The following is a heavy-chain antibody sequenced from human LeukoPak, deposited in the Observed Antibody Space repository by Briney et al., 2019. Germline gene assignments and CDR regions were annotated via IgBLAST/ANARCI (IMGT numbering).Heavy chain of an antibody. CDR2: INPNSDGT. V-gene: IGHV1-2*02. D-gene: IGHD3-22*01. Sequence: GASVKVSCKASGGTFSSYAISWVRQAPGQGLEWLGWINPNSDGTKYAQKFQGRVTMTRDTSISTAYMELSRLRSDDTAVYYCARDFRRGEDYDSSGYEDWGQGTLVTVSS. CDR3: ARDFRRGEDYDSSGYED. J-gene: IGHJ4*02. CDR1: GGTFSSYA.